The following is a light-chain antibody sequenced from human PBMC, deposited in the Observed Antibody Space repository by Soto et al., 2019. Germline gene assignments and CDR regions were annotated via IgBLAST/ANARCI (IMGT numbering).Light chain of an antibody. CDR2: FAS. V-gene: IGKV3-20*01. CDR3: QQYGSP. J-gene: IGKJ5*01. Sequence: EIVLTQSPGTLSLSPGGRATHSCGASQSVSRSYLAWSQQKPAHAPRPLLYFASSRTTGIPNRFNVLVSGTDFTLTISRLEPEDFAVYYCQQYGSPFGQGTRLEIK. CDR1: QSVSRSY.